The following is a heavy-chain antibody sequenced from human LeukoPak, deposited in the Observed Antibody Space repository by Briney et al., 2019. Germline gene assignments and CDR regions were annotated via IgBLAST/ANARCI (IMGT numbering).Heavy chain of an antibody. Sequence: SETLSLTCVVYGGSFSVYYWTWIRQPPGKGLEWIGEINHSGSTNYNPSLKSRVTISVDTSKNQFSLKLSSVTAANTAVYYCARHGRMITFGGVIVTPPDYWGQGTLVTVSS. CDR1: GGSFSVYY. CDR3: ARHGRMITFGGVIVTPPDY. V-gene: IGHV4-34*01. CDR2: INHSGST. D-gene: IGHD3-16*02. J-gene: IGHJ4*02.